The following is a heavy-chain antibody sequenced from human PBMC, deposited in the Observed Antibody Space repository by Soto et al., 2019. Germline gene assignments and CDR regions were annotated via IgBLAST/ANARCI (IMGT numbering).Heavy chain of an antibody. D-gene: IGHD2-2*03. V-gene: IGHV3-30*04. CDR3: ARGVDINEPPYDV. CDR2: ISYDGSQK. J-gene: IGHJ4*02. Sequence: QVQLVESGGGVVQPGRSLRLSCAASGFAFHEYTMHWVRRAPGKGLEWVAVISYDGSQKYDAESVRGRVFISRDDSKNTVYLEMNSLRPEDTAVYFCARGVDINEPPYDVWGQGTLVTVSS. CDR1: GFAFHEYT.